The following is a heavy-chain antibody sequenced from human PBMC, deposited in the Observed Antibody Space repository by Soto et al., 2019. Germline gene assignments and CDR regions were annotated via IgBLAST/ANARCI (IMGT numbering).Heavy chain of an antibody. Sequence: QVQLQESGPGLVKPSETLSLTCTVSGGSASGYYWSWIRQPPGKGLEWIGYIYYSGSTNYNPSLKGRITMSIETSKNQFYLRLSSVTAADTAIYFCAKYRRTDAEGYTFDYWGQGALVTVSS. J-gene: IGHJ4*02. D-gene: IGHD2-15*01. CDR3: AKYRRTDAEGYTFDY. V-gene: IGHV4-59*02. CDR2: IYYSGST. CDR1: GGSASGYY.